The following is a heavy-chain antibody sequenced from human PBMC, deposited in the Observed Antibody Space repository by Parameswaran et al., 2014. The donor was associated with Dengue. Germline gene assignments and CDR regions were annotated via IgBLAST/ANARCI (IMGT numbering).Heavy chain of an antibody. D-gene: IGHD1-14*01. J-gene: IGHJ4*02. V-gene: IGHV1-18*01. CDR3: ARDQGLPNLDY. Sequence: WVRQAPGQGLEWMGWISAYNGNTNYAQKLQGRVTMTTDTSTSTAYMELRSLRSDDTAVYYCARDQGLPNLDYWGQGTLVTVSS. CDR2: ISAYNGNT.